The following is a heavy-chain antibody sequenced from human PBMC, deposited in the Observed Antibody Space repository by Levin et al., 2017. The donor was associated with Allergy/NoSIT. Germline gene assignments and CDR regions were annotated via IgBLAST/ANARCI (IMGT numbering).Heavy chain of an antibody. J-gene: IGHJ4*02. CDR3: ARDLRPGGYCGGDCYSSCGY. CDR2: ISYDGSNK. Sequence: GGSLRLSCAASGFTFSSYAMHWVRQAPGKGLEWVAVISYDGSNKYYADSVKGRFTISRDNSKNTLYLQMNSLRAEDTAVYYCARDLRPGGYCGGDCYSSCGYWGQGTLVTVSS. V-gene: IGHV3-30-3*01. CDR1: GFTFSSYA. D-gene: IGHD2-21*02.